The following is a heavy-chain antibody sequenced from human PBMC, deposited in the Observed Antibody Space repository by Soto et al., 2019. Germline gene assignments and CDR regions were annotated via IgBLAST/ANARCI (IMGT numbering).Heavy chain of an antibody. D-gene: IGHD3-3*02. J-gene: IGHJ6*02. V-gene: IGHV1-2*02. CDR1: GYTFTGQY. Sequence: ASVKVSCKASGYTFTGQYMHWVRQAPGQGLEWMGWINPDSGDTKYAQKFQGRVTMTRDTSISTVYMEVSRLKSDDTAVYYCARDRGNMVAIFHHYYGMDVWGQGTTVTVSS. CDR2: INPDSGDT. CDR3: ARDRGNMVAIFHHYYGMDV.